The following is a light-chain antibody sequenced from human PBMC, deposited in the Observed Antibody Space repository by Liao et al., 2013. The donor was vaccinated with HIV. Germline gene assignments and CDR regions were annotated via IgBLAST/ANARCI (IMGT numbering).Light chain of an antibody. CDR1: KLGQKY. Sequence: SYELTQPPSVSVSPGQTASITCSGDKLGQKYASWYRQKPGQSPVLVIYQDSKRPSGIPERFSGSNSGNTATLTISGTQAMDEADYYCQAWDSSTAWVVFGGGTKLTVL. CDR2: QDS. V-gene: IGLV3-1*01. J-gene: IGLJ2*01. CDR3: QAWDSSTAWVV.